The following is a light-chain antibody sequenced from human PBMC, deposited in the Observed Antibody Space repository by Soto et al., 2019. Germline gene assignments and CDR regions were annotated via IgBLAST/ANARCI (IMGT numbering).Light chain of an antibody. V-gene: IGKV1-5*01. CDR3: QQYTIYPYT. CDR2: DAS. CDR1: RSISAS. J-gene: IGKJ2*01. Sequence: GDRVTITCRASRSISASLAWYQQKPGRAPNLLIFDASSLQSGVPSRFSGSGSGTEFTLTISSLQPDDFATYYCQQYTIYPYTFGQGTKLEIK.